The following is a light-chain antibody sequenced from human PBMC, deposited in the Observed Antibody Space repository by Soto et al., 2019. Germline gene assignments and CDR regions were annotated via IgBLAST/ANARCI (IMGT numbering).Light chain of an antibody. J-gene: IGKJ1*01. CDR3: MQALQTPRT. Sequence: DIVMTQSPLSLPVTPGEPASISCRSSQSLLHSNGYNYLDWYLQKPGQSPQLLIYLGSNRASGVPDRFSGSGSGTDFTLKISRVDAEDVGVYYCMQALQTPRTFGQVTKVEVK. V-gene: IGKV2-28*01. CDR2: LGS. CDR1: QSLLHSNGYNY.